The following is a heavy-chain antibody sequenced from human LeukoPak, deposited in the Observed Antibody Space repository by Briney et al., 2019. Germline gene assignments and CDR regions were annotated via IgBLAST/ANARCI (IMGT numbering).Heavy chain of an antibody. CDR3: AKQLGYCSDGSCYFPY. Sequence: GGSLRLSCAASGFTFSSSAMSWVRQAPGKGLEWVSAISNNGGYTYYADSVQGRFTISRDNSKNTLRLQMNSLRAEDTAVYYCAKQLGYCSDGSCYFPYWGQGTLVTVSS. J-gene: IGHJ4*02. CDR2: ISNNGGYT. V-gene: IGHV3-23*01. D-gene: IGHD2-15*01. CDR1: GFTFSSSA.